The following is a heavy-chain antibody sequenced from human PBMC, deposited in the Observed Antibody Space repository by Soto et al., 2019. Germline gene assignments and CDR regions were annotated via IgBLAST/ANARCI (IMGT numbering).Heavy chain of an antibody. D-gene: IGHD3-22*01. CDR1: GYTFTSYG. CDR3: ARDMGGYYFEPNDY. Sequence: ASVKVSCKASGYTFTSYGFTWVRQAPGQGLEWMGWITAYNGNTNYAQKFQGRVTMTTDTSTATAYMELRSLRSDDTAVYYCARDMGGYYFEPNDYWGQGTLVTVSS. V-gene: IGHV1-18*04. CDR2: ITAYNGNT. J-gene: IGHJ4*02.